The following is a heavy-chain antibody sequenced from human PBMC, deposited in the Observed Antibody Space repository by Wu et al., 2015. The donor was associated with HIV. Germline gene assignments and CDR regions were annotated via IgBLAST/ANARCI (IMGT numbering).Heavy chain of an antibody. CDR3: ARRSDYCISTSCYGGLGSFDP. J-gene: IGHJ5*02. CDR1: GGTFSSYA. Sequence: QVHLVQSGAEVKKPGSSVKVSCRASGGTFSSYAISWVRQAPGQGLEWMGGIIPIFGAPNYAQKFQGRVTITTDESTSTAYMEVSSLRSEDTAVYYCARRSDYCISTSCYGGLGSFDPWGQGTLVIVSS. D-gene: IGHD2-2*01. V-gene: IGHV1-69*05. CDR2: IIPIFGAP.